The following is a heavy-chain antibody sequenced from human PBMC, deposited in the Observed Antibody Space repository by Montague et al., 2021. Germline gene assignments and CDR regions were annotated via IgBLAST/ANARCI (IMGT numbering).Heavy chain of an antibody. CDR1: GDSVSSNAAT. V-gene: IGHV6-1*01. D-gene: IGHD5-24*01. Sequence: CAISGDSVSSNAATWNWIRQSPSRGLEWLGRTYYRSKWYSEYAISVKSRIAVNPDTSKNQFSLLLNSVTPEDTAVYYCARGWQTRFDPWGQGTLVTVSS. CDR3: ARGWQTRFDP. J-gene: IGHJ5*02. CDR2: TYYRSKWYS.